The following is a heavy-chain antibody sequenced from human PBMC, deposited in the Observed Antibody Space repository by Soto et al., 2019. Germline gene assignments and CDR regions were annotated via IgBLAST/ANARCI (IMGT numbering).Heavy chain of an antibody. V-gene: IGHV3-23*01. CDR3: AKDGIAVAAQGDYYYYYYMDV. D-gene: IGHD6-19*01. J-gene: IGHJ6*03. Sequence: EVQLLESGGGLVQPGGSLRLSCAASGFTFSSYAMSWVRQAPGKGLEWVSAISGSGGSTYYADSVKGRFTISRDNSKNTLYLQMNSLRAEDTAVYYCAKDGIAVAAQGDYYYYYYMDVWGKGTTVTVSS. CDR1: GFTFSSYA. CDR2: ISGSGGST.